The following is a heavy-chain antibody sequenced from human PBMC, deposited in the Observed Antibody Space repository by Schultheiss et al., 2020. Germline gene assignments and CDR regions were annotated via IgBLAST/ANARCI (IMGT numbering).Heavy chain of an antibody. CDR1: GGTFSSYG. V-gene: IGHV1-18*03. Sequence: ASVKVSCKASGGTFSSYGISWVRQAPGQGLEWMGWISAYNGNTNYAQKLQGRVTMTTDTSTSTAYMELSSQRSEDIDVYYCARGGAEQWLVYWGQGTLVTVSS. CDR3: ARGGAEQWLVY. J-gene: IGHJ4*02. D-gene: IGHD6-19*01. CDR2: ISAYNGNT.